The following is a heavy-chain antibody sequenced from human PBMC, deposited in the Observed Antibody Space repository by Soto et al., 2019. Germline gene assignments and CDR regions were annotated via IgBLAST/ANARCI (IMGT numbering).Heavy chain of an antibody. CDR3: ARDGYSGYSDAFDI. D-gene: IGHD5-12*01. CDR2: INHSGST. V-gene: IGHV4-34*01. J-gene: IGHJ3*02. CDR1: GGSISSYY. Sequence: PSETLSLTCAVYGGSISSYYWSWIRQPPGKGLEWIGEINHSGSTNYNPSLKSRVTISVDTSKNQFSLKLSSVTAADTAVYYCARDGYSGYSDAFDIWGQGTMVTVSS.